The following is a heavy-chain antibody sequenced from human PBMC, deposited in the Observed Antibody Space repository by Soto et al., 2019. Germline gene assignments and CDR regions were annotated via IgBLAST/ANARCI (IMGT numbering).Heavy chain of an antibody. CDR1: GGTFSSYA. J-gene: IGHJ6*02. Sequence: SVKVSCKASGGTFSSYAISWVRQPPGQGLEWMGGIIPIFGTANYAQKFQGRVTITADESTSTAYMELSSLRSEDTAVYYCASALITGTYYYYYGMDVWGQGTTVTVSS. V-gene: IGHV1-69*13. D-gene: IGHD1-20*01. CDR3: ASALITGTYYYYYGMDV. CDR2: IIPIFGTA.